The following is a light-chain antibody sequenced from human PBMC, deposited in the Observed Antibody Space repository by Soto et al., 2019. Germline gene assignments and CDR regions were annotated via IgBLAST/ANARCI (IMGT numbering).Light chain of an antibody. V-gene: IGLV2-8*01. CDR2: EVI. CDR3: GSFVGGTTLI. J-gene: IGLJ2*01. CDR1: GSDVGAYNY. Sequence: QSALTQSPSASGIRGQSVTISCSGTGSDVGAYNYLSWYQHHPGKAPKLIIYEVITRPSGVPDRFSGSKSRTTASLTVSGLQTEDEAVYYCGSFVGGTTLIFGGGIKLTVL.